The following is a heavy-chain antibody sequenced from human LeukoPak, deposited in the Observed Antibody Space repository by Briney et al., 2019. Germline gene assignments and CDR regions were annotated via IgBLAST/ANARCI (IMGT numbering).Heavy chain of an antibody. CDR2: IYTSGST. V-gene: IGHV4-4*07. CDR1: GGSISSYY. CDR3: ARGAYYYGSGSYYNTPLALYYMDV. Sequence: SSETLSLTCTVSGGSISSYYWSWIRQPAGKGLEWIGRIYTSGSTNYNPSLKSRVTMSVDTSKNQFSLKLSPVTAADTAVYYCARGAYYYGSGSYYNTPLALYYMDVWGKGTTVTVSS. D-gene: IGHD3-10*01. J-gene: IGHJ6*03.